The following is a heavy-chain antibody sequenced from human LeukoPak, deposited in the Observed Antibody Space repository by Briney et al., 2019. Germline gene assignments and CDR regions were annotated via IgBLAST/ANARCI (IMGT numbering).Heavy chain of an antibody. CDR2: INHSGST. D-gene: IGHD3-9*01. Sequence: SETLSLTCAVYGGSFSGYYWSWIRQPPGKGVEWIGEINHSGSTNYNPSLKSRVTISVDTSKNQFSLKLSSVTAADTAVYYCARIMGDYNILTGLYLNYNIDYWGQGTLVTVSS. J-gene: IGHJ4*02. CDR1: GGSFSGYY. CDR3: ARIMGDYNILTGLYLNYNIDY. V-gene: IGHV4-34*01.